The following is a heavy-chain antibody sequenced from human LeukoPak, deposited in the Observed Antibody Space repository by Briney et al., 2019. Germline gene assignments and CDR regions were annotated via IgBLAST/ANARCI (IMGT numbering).Heavy chain of an antibody. D-gene: IGHD6-6*01. Sequence: TSETLSLTCSVSGGSVSNYYWSWIRQPPGKGLEWIGYVYYIGSTNYNPSLKSRVTMFEDKSKNRFSLRLYSVTVADTAVYYCARHFAYSSSSYFDYWGQGSLVTVSS. CDR2: VYYIGST. V-gene: IGHV4-59*08. J-gene: IGHJ4*02. CDR3: ARHFAYSSSSYFDY. CDR1: GGSVSNYY.